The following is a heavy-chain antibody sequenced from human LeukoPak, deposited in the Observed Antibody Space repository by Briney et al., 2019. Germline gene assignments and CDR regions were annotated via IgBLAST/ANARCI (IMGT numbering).Heavy chain of an antibody. CDR2: ISFDGNNK. CDR1: GFTFSSYA. Sequence: GGSLRLSCAASGFTFSSYAMHWVRQTPGKGLEWVAVISFDGNNKYYAASVKGRFTISRDNSKNTLYLQMSSLRAEDTAVYYCARDHGSSGWYETVDYWGQGTLVTVSS. V-gene: IGHV3-30-3*01. D-gene: IGHD6-19*01. J-gene: IGHJ4*02. CDR3: ARDHGSSGWYETVDY.